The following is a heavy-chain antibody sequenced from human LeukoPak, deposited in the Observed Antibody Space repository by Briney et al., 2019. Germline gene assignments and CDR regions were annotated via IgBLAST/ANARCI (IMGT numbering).Heavy chain of an antibody. CDR2: INPNSGGT. CDR1: GYTFTGYY. V-gene: IGHV1-2*02. J-gene: IGHJ5*02. Sequence: GASVKVSCKASGYTFTGYYMHWVRQAPGQGLEWMGWINPNSGGTNYAQKFQGRVTMTRDTSISTAYMELGRLRSDDTAVYYCARDKNTAMEYNWFDPWGQGTLVTVSS. CDR3: ARDKNTAMEYNWFDP. D-gene: IGHD5-18*01.